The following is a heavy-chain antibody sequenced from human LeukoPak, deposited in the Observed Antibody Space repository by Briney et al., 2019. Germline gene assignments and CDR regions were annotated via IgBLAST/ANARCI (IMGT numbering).Heavy chain of an antibody. Sequence: GGSLRLSCVASGFTFSGYWISWVRQAPGKGLEWVANIKQDGSEKYYVDSVKGRFTISRDNAKNSLYLQMNSLRAEDTGMYYCATGAQQLGYWGQGTLVTVSS. CDR1: GFTFSGYW. J-gene: IGHJ4*02. D-gene: IGHD6-13*01. CDR2: IKQDGSEK. CDR3: ATGAQQLGY. V-gene: IGHV3-7*03.